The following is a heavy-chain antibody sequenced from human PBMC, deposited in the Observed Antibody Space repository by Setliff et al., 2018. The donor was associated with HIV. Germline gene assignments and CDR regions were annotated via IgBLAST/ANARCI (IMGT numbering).Heavy chain of an antibody. CDR3: AKEGGTTILGVPYYYYYMDV. Sequence: ETLSLTCTVSGGSIKSSSYYWGWIRQPPGKGLEWVSAISGSGGSTYYADSVKGRFTISRDNSKNTLYLQMSSLRAEDTAVYYCAKEGGTTILGVPYYYYYMDVWGKGTTVTVSS. J-gene: IGHJ6*03. CDR2: ISGSGGST. D-gene: IGHD3-3*01. CDR1: GGSIKSSSYY. V-gene: IGHV3-23*01.